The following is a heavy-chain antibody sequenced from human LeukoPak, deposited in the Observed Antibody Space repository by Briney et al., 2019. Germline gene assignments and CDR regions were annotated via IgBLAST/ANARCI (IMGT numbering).Heavy chain of an antibody. V-gene: IGHV3-74*01. J-gene: IGHJ4*02. D-gene: IGHD2-15*01. CDR3: ARSIGYSSGG. CDR1: GFPFRSHW. CDR2: ISTDATTT. Sequence: GGSVSLLCAASGFPFRSHWMLWARQAPGKGRVCVLHISTDATTTNYADCVEGRFTISRENAKDTLYLKLNSLRAEDTAVYYCARSIGYSSGGWGRGTLVTVSS.